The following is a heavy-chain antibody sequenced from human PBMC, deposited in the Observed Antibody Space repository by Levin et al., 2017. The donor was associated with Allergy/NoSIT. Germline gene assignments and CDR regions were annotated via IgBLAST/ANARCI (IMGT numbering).Heavy chain of an antibody. CDR2: IKEDGSQK. D-gene: IGHD3-22*01. V-gene: IGHV3-7*01. Sequence: GGSLRLSCAASGFTFSRYWMLWVRQAPGKGLEWVANIKEDGSQKNYVDSVKGRFTVSRDNAKNSVYLQMNSLRAEDSAVYYCARDGNYYDSSGYYYDAFDIWGQGTMVTVSS. CDR1: GFTFSRYW. CDR3: ARDGNYYDSSGYYYDAFDI. J-gene: IGHJ3*02.